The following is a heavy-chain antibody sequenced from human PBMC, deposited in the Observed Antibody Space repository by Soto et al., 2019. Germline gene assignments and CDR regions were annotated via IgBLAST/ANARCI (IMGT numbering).Heavy chain of an antibody. CDR3: AKSLYYYDSSPLDH. CDR2: TNSDGTDS. D-gene: IGHD3-22*01. J-gene: IGHJ4*02. V-gene: IGHV3-43D*04. Sequence: PGGSLRLSCAAAGCDFEDYAMHWVRQVPGKGLEWVSLTNSDGTDSYYMDSVKGRFTISRDNAKSTLYLQMDRLRPEDTALYFCAKSLYYYDSSPLDHWGQGTLVTVSS. CDR1: GCDFEDYA.